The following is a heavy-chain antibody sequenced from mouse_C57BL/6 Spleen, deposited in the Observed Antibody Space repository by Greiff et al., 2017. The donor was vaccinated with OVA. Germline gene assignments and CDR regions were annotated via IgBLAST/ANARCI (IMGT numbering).Heavy chain of an antibody. J-gene: IGHJ4*01. CDR1: GYTFTSYW. D-gene: IGHD1-1*01. V-gene: IGHV1-72*01. CDR2: IDPNSGGT. CDR3: ARRYGSSYAMDY. Sequence: QQSCKASGYTFTSYWMHWVKQRPGRGLEWIGRIDPNSGGTKYNEKFKSKATLTVDKPSSTAYMQLSSLTSEDSAVYYCARRYGSSYAMDYWGQGTSVTVSS.